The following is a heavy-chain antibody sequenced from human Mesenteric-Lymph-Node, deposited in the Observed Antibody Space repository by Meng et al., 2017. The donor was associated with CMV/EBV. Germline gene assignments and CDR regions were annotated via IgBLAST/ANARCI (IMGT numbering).Heavy chain of an antibody. CDR1: GGSISSSSYY. CDR3: ARDSIVGAFCDY. Sequence: ESLKISCTVSGGSISSSSYYWGWIRQPPGKGLEWIGSIYYSGSTYYNPSLKSRVTISVDTSKNQFSLKLSSVTAADTAVYYCARDSIVGAFCDYWGQGTLVTVSS. V-gene: IGHV4-39*07. D-gene: IGHD1-26*01. J-gene: IGHJ4*02. CDR2: IYYSGST.